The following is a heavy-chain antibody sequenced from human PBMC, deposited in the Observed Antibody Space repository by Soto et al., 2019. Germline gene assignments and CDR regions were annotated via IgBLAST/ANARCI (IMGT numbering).Heavy chain of an antibody. CDR2: ISSSSSTI. CDR3: AREERGDSGYDTIHDY. V-gene: IGHV3-48*01. D-gene: IGHD5-12*01. CDR1: GFTFSSYS. J-gene: IGHJ4*02. Sequence: GGSLRLSCAASGFTFSSYSMNWVRQAPGKGLEWVSYISSSSSTIYYADSVKGRFTISRDNAKNSLYLQMNSLRAEDTAVYYCAREERGDSGYDTIHDYWGQGTLVTVSS.